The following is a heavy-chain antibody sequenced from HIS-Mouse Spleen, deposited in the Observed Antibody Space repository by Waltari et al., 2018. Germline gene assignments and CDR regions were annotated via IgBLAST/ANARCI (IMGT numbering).Heavy chain of an antibody. D-gene: IGHD3-10*01. CDR2: IYYSWST. V-gene: IGHV4-39*07. J-gene: IGHJ4*02. CDR3: ARAYYYGSGSYYKGYFDY. CDR1: GGSISSSSYY. Sequence: QLQLQESGPGLVNPSETLSLTCTVSGGSISSSSYYWGWIRQPPGKGLEWIGSIYYSWSTYYNPSLKSRVTISVDTSKNQFSLKLSSVTAADTAVYYCARAYYYGSGSYYKGYFDYWGQGTLVTVSS.